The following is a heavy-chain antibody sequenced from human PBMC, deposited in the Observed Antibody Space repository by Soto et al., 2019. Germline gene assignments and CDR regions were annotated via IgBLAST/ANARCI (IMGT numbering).Heavy chain of an antibody. V-gene: IGHV3-11*01. J-gene: IGHJ3*02. CDR2: ISHGSTTI. CDR3: ARDRAYPAAFDI. Sequence: QVQLVESGGGLVKPGGSLRLSCAASGFTFSDYYISWIRQAPGKGLEWVSYISHGSTTIYYTDSVKGRFTISRDNAKNSLYLQMNSLRAEDTAVYYCARDRAYPAAFDIWGQGTMVTVSS. CDR1: GFTFSDYY.